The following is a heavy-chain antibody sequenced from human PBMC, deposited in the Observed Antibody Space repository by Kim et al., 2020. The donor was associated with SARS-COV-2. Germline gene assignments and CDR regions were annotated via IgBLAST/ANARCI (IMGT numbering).Heavy chain of an antibody. D-gene: IGHD3-10*01. Sequence: ASVKVSCKASGFTFTNYAIHWVRQAPGQRLEWMGWINAANGNTKYSQKFQGRVTITRDTAASTGYMELSSLRSEDAAIYYCARGDQGRPRGLWSGEPQYYFDYWGQGTLVTVSS. CDR2: INAANGNT. J-gene: IGHJ4*02. CDR1: GFTFTNYA. CDR3: ARGDQGRPRGLWSGEPQYYFDY. V-gene: IGHV1-3*01.